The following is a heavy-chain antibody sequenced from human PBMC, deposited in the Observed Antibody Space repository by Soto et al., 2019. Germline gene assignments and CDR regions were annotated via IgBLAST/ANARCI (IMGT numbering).Heavy chain of an antibody. CDR2: ISYDGSNK. CDR3: ARDPAVRRVRYNWFDP. CDR1: GFTFSSYA. J-gene: IGHJ5*02. D-gene: IGHD2-2*01. Sequence: PGGSLRLSCAASGFTFSSYAMHWVRQAPGKGLEWVAVISYDGSNKYYADSVKGRFTISRENSKNTLYLQMNSLRAEDTAVYYCARDPAVRRVRYNWFDPWGQGTLVTV. V-gene: IGHV3-30-3*01.